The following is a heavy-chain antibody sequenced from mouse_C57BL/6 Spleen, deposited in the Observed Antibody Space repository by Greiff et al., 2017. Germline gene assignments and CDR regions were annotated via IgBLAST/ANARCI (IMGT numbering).Heavy chain of an antibody. CDR1: GYTFTDYY. V-gene: IGHV1-26*01. Sequence: EVQLQQSGPELVKPGASVKISCKASGYTFTDYYMNWVKQSHGKSLEWIGDINPNNGGTSYNQKFKGKATLTVDKSSSTAYMELRSLTSEDSAVYYCAILWLRHAMDYWGQGTSVTVSS. CDR3: AILWLRHAMDY. J-gene: IGHJ4*01. CDR2: INPNNGGT. D-gene: IGHD2-2*01.